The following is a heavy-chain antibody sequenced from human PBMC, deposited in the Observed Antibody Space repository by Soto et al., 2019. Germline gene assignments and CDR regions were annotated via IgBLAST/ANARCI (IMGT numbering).Heavy chain of an antibody. CDR2: ISGSGGST. V-gene: IGHV3-23*01. CDR3: APQGYFDWLLYLDFDY. CDR1: GFTFSSYA. Sequence: GGSLRLSCAASGFTFSSYAMSWVRQAPGKGLEWVSAISGSGGSTYYADSVKGRFTISRDNSKNTLYLQMNSLRAEDTAVYYCAPQGYFDWLLYLDFDYWGQGTLVTVSS. D-gene: IGHD3-9*01. J-gene: IGHJ4*02.